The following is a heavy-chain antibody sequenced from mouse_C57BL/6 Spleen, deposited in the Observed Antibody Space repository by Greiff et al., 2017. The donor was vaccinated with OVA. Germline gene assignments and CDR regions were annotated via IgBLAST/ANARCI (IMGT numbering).Heavy chain of an antibody. V-gene: IGHV1-76*01. CDR3: ARRGYDSGEFDY. CDR1: GYTFTDYY. CDR2: IYPGSGNT. J-gene: IGHJ2*01. D-gene: IGHD2-14*01. Sequence: QVQLQQSGAELVRPGASVKLSCKASGYTFTDYYINWVKQRPGQGLEWIARIYPGSGNTYYNEKFKGKATLTAEKSSSTAYMQLSSLTSEDSAVYFCARRGYDSGEFDYWGQGTTLTVSS.